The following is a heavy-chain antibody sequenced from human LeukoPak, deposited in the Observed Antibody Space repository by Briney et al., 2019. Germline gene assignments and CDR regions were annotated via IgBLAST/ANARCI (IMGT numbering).Heavy chain of an antibody. Sequence: GESLKISCKGSGYSFTSYWIGWVRQMPGKGREWMGIIYPGDSDTRYSPSFQGQVTISADKSISTAYLQWSSLKASDTAMYYCARRRSIAAAGIGYYYYMDVWGKGTTVTVSS. CDR1: GYSFTSYW. J-gene: IGHJ6*03. CDR2: IYPGDSDT. CDR3: ARRRSIAAAGIGYYYYMDV. D-gene: IGHD6-13*01. V-gene: IGHV5-51*01.